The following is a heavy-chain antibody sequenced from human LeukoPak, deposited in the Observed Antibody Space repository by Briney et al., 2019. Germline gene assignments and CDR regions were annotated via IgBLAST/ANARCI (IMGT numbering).Heavy chain of an antibody. CDR2: IIPIFGIA. V-gene: IGHV1-69*04. Sequence: ASVEVSCKASGGTFSSYAISWVRQAPGQGLEWMGRIIPIFGIANYAQKFQGRVTITADKSTSTAYMELSSLRSEDTAVYYCASWGYCSSTSCYRGSGYYYYGMDVWGQGTTVTVSS. CDR3: ASWGYCSSTSCYRGSGYYYYGMDV. CDR1: GGTFSSYA. J-gene: IGHJ6*02. D-gene: IGHD2-2*02.